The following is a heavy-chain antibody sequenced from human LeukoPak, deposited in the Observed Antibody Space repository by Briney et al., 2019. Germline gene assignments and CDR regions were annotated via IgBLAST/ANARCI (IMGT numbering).Heavy chain of an antibody. CDR3: AKGTGRGSSWLDY. D-gene: IGHD6-13*01. Sequence: GRSLRLSCAASGFTFSSYAMHWVRQAPGKGLEWVTVISYDGSNKYYADSVKGRFTISRDNSKNTLYLQMNSLRAEDTAVYYCAKGTGRGSSWLDYWGQGTLVTVSS. J-gene: IGHJ4*02. V-gene: IGHV3-30*04. CDR2: ISYDGSNK. CDR1: GFTFSSYA.